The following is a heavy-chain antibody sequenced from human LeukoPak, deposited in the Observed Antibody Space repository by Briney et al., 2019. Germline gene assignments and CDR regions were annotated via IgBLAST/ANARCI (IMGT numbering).Heavy chain of an antibody. CDR1: GFSITNNW. CDR2: IKNDERTA. Sequence: GGSLRLSCAASGFSITNNWMYWVRQAPGRGLVWVSRIKNDERTAVYADSVKGRFTISRDNARNTLYLQMNSLRAEDTAVYYCAREGSSSLNYWGQGTLVTVSS. D-gene: IGHD6-6*01. J-gene: IGHJ4*02. V-gene: IGHV3-74*01. CDR3: AREGSSSLNY.